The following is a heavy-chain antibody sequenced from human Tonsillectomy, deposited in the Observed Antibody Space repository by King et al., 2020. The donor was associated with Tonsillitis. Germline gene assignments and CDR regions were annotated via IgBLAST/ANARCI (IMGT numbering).Heavy chain of an antibody. V-gene: IGHV3-48*01. J-gene: IGHJ4*02. CDR3: ARDQGGDTSY. Sequence: VQLVESGGGLGQPGGSLRLSCVVSGFDFRSYSMNWVRQAPGKGLEWVSYISSFSGTTHYADSVKGRFTISRDNAKNSLYLQMNSLGVEDTAVYYCARDQGGDTSYWGQGTLVIVSS. D-gene: IGHD1-26*01. CDR1: GFDFRSYS. CDR2: ISSFSGTT.